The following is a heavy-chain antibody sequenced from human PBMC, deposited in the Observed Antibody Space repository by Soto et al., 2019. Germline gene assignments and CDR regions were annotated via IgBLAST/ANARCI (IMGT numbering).Heavy chain of an antibody. CDR3: TTEDFFSYYPFDY. V-gene: IGHV3-15*07. J-gene: IGHJ4*02. CDR1: GFTFSNAW. D-gene: IGHD1-26*01. Sequence: GGSLRLSCAASGFTFSNAWMNWVRQAPGKGLEWVGRIKSKTDGGTTDYAAPVKGRFTISRDDSKNTLYLQMNSLKTEDTAVYYCTTEDFFSYYPFDYWGQGTLVTVSS. CDR2: IKSKTDGGTT.